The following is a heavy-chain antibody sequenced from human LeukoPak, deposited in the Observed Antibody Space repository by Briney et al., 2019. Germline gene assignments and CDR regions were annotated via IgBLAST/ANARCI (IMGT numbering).Heavy chain of an antibody. V-gene: IGHV3-72*01. CDR2: IRNKANSYTT. CDR1: GFSFSDHY. Sequence: PGGSLRLSCAASGFSFSDHYMDWVRQAPGKGLEWVGRIRNKANSYTTEYAASVKGRFTISRDDSKNSLYLQMNSLKTEDTAVYYCARTPINWGQGTLVTVSS. J-gene: IGHJ4*02. D-gene: IGHD2-15*01. CDR3: ARTPIN.